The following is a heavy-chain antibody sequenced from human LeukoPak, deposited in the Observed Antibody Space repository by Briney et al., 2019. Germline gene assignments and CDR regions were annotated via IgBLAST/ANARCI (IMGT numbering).Heavy chain of an antibody. V-gene: IGHV3-43*02. D-gene: IGHD5-24*01. J-gene: IGHJ4*02. CDR3: AREQFSHTSNYFDN. CDR1: GFMFDDYA. CDR2: ISGDGVSS. Sequence: GGALRLSCAASGFMFDDYAMHWVRQVPGRGVEWVSLISGDGVSSFYADSVRGRFTISRDNNKNSLSLQMHSLTAEDTAFYYCAREQFSHTSNYFDNGGQGILVTVSS.